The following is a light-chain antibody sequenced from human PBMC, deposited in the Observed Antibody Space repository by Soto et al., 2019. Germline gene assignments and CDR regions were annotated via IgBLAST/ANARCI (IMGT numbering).Light chain of an antibody. J-gene: IGKJ1*01. CDR3: QQYNSNPGT. V-gene: IGKV1-5*03. Sequence: DIQMTQSPSTLSASVRYRFTITCRASQSISSWLAWYQQKPGKAPKLLIYKASSLESGVPSSFSGRGSGTEFTLTMISLQPDDFATYYIQQYNSNPGTFRRGTKVDIK. CDR1: QSISSW. CDR2: KAS.